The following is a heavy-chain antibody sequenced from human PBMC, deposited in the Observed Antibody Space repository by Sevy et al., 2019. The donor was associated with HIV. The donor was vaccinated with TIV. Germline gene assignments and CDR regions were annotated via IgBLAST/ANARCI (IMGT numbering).Heavy chain of an antibody. CDR3: ARDLRPHLLYSDFWSGYSGMDV. V-gene: IGHV3-30*03. Sequence: GGSLRLSCVASAFTFSTYGMHWVRQPPGKGLEWVSVISFDGSHKYYADSVKGRCTVSRDNSKNTLNLQMNSLRAEDTAVYYCARDLRPHLLYSDFWSGYSGMDVWGQGTTVTVSS. CDR1: AFTFSTYG. J-gene: IGHJ6*02. CDR2: ISFDGSHK. D-gene: IGHD3-3*01.